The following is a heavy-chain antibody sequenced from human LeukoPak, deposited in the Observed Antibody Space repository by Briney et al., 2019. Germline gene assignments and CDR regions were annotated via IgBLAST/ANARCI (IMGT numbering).Heavy chain of an antibody. D-gene: IGHD4-23*01. CDR3: ARGGNLEN. Sequence: GGSLRLSCAGFGFTFRSFYMSWVRQTPGKGLEWVANVSEDGGERHYVDSVKGRFTISRDNAKNSLYLQMNSLRAEDTAVYYCARGGNLENWGGGTLVTVSS. V-gene: IGHV3-7*01. J-gene: IGHJ4*02. CDR2: VSEDGGER. CDR1: GFTFRSFY.